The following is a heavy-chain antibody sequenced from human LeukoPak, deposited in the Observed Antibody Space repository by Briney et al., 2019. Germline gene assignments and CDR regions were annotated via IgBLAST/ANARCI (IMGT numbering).Heavy chain of an antibody. Sequence: VASVKVSCKASGYTFTSYGISWVRQAPGQGLEWMGWISAYNGNTNYAQKLQGRVTMTTDTSTGTAYMELRSLRSDDTAVYYCARDFYYDSSGYYPYWGQGTLVTVSS. CDR3: ARDFYYDSSGYYPY. V-gene: IGHV1-18*01. CDR2: ISAYNGNT. D-gene: IGHD3-22*01. CDR1: GYTFTSYG. J-gene: IGHJ4*02.